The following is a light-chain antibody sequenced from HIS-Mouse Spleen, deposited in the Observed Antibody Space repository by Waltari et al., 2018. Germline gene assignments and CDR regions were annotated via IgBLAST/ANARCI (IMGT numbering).Light chain of an antibody. CDR1: QSVSSY. V-gene: IGKV3-11*01. CDR2: DAS. J-gene: IGKJ4*01. CDR3: QQRSNWLT. Sequence: EIVLTQSPATLSLSPGERATLSCRASQSVSSYLAWYQQKPGQAPRLLIYDASNRATGIPARFSGSEAGTDVTLTISSLEPEDFAVYYCQQRSNWLTFGGGTKVEIK.